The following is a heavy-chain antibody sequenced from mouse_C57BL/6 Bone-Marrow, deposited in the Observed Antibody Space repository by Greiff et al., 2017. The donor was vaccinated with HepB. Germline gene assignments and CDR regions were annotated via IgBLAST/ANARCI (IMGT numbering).Heavy chain of an antibody. V-gene: IGHV5-2*03. CDR3: ARLGTGTDAMDY. J-gene: IGHJ4*01. Sequence: EVKLEESGGGLVQPGESLKLSCESNEYEFPSHDMSWVRKTPEKRLELVAAINSDGGSTYYPDTMERRFIISRDNTKKTLYLQMSSLRSEDTALYYCARLGTGTDAMDYWGQGTSVTVSS. CDR1: EYEFPSHD. CDR2: INSDGGST. D-gene: IGHD4-1*01.